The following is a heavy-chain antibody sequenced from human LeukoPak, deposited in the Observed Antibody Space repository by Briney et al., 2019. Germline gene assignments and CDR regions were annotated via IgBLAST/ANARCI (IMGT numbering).Heavy chain of an antibody. CDR1: GGTFSSYA. Sequence: ASVKVSCKASGGTFSSYAISWVRQAPGQGLEWMGRIIPIFGTANYAQKFQGRVTITTDESTSTAYMELSSLRSEDTAVYYCAREVSSSSWYWFDPWGQGTLVTVSS. V-gene: IGHV1-69*05. J-gene: IGHJ5*02. D-gene: IGHD6-13*01. CDR2: IIPIFGTA. CDR3: AREVSSSSWYWFDP.